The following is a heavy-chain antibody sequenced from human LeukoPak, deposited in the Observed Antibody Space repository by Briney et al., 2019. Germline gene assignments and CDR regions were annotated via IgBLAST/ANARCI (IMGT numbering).Heavy chain of an antibody. V-gene: IGHV4-39*01. Sequence: PSEALSLTCTVSGGSISSNGYYWGWIRQPPEKGLEWIGSIYYSGSTYYNPSLKSRVTISVDTSKIQFALKLSSVTAADTSVYYCARLLEWLAPLDYWGQGTLVTVSS. CDR3: ARLLEWLAPLDY. D-gene: IGHD3-3*01. CDR1: GGSISSNGYY. J-gene: IGHJ4*02. CDR2: IYYSGST.